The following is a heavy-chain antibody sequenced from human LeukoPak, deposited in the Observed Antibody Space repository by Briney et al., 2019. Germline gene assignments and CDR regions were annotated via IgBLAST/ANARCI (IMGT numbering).Heavy chain of an antibody. J-gene: IGHJ4*02. CDR1: GGSISSGDYY. CDR2: IYYSGST. Sequence: SQTLSLTCTVSGGSISSGDYYWSWIRQPPGKGLEWIGYIYYSGSTYYNPSLKSRVTISVDTSKNQFSLKLSSVTAADTAVYYCASGVLWFWELLSQFDYWGQGTLVTVSS. CDR3: ASGVLWFWELLSQFDY. D-gene: IGHD3-10*01. V-gene: IGHV4-30-4*01.